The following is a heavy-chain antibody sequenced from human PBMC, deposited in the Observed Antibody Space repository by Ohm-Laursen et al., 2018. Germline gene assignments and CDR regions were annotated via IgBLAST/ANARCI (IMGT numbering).Heavy chain of an antibody. Sequence: SLRLSCTASGFTFDDYAMHWVRQAPGMGLEWVSAISNRGDDTYYADSVKGRFTISRDNSKNTLYLQMSNLRAEDTAVYYCVRGYTSSWSNYFDYWGQGTLVTISS. V-gene: IGHV3-23*01. D-gene: IGHD6-13*01. CDR3: VRGYTSSWSNYFDY. CDR2: ISNRGDDT. J-gene: IGHJ4*02. CDR1: GFTFDDYA.